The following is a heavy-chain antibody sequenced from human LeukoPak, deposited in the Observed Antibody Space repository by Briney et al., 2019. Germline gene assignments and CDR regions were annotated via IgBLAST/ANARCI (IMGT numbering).Heavy chain of an antibody. J-gene: IGHJ4*02. CDR1: GYSFSSYW. Sequence: GESLKISCKGSGYSFSSYWIGWVRQMPGKGPEWMVIIYPGDSDIKYGPSFEGQVTISADKSNSTAYLQWSSLKASDTAMYYCARRPSSGGYYFDYWGQGTLVTVSS. V-gene: IGHV5-51*01. CDR3: ARRPSSGGYYFDY. CDR2: IYPGDSDI. D-gene: IGHD3-16*01.